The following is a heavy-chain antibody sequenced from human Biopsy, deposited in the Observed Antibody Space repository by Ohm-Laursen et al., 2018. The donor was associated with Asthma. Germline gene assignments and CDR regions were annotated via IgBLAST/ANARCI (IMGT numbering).Heavy chain of an antibody. CDR1: GYTFTSYG. CDR3: ARDALHDNSAYIGDAFDF. V-gene: IGHV1-18*01. Sequence: GSSVKVSCKASGYTFTSYGISWVRQAPGQGLEWMGWISAYNGNTNYAQKLQGRVTMTTDTSTSTAYMELNRLRSDDTAVYYCARDALHDNSAYIGDAFDFWGQGTMVTVPS. CDR2: ISAYNGNT. D-gene: IGHD3-22*01. J-gene: IGHJ3*01.